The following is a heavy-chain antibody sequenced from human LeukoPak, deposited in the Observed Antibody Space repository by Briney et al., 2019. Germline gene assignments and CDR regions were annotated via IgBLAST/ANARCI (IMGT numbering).Heavy chain of an antibody. V-gene: IGHV3-23*01. CDR2: ISGSGDST. J-gene: IGHJ6*02. D-gene: IGHD2-2*01. CDR3: AKTKVGCSSASCSRYYYYGVDV. CDR1: GFTFSIYA. Sequence: GGSLRLSCAASGFTFSIYAMNWVRQAPGKGLEWVSAISGSGDSTYYADSVNGRFTISRDNSKNTLYLQMNRLRAEDTAVYYCAKTKVGCSSASCSRYYYYGVDVWGQGTTVTVSS.